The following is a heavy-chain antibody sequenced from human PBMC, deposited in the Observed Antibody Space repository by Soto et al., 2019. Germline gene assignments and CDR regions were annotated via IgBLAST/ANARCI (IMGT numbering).Heavy chain of an antibody. V-gene: IGHV1-58*01. J-gene: IGHJ4*02. CDR2: IVVGSGNT. CDR1: GFTFTSSA. Sequence: SVKVSCKASGFTFTSSAVQWVRQARGQRLEWIGWIVVGSGNTNYAQKFQERVTITRDMSTSAAYMELSSLRSENTAVYYCAAFIRYCSSTSCYDRLFDYWGQGTLLTVSS. CDR3: AAFIRYCSSTSCYDRLFDY. D-gene: IGHD2-2*01.